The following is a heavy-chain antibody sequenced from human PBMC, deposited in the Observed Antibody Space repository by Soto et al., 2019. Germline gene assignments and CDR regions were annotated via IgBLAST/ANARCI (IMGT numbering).Heavy chain of an antibody. CDR2: SWFDGSIA. CDR3: ARDVARIDSSGKVDY. Sequence: QVQLVESGGGVVQPGRSLRLSCVASGFKFTDYGLNWVRQTPGKGLEWVAISWFDGSIAYYAESVKGRFTISRDDSRHTVYLHMNSLRGEDTAMYYCARDVARIDSSGKVDYWCQGTQVTVSS. D-gene: IGHD3-22*01. CDR1: GFKFTDYG. J-gene: IGHJ4*02. V-gene: IGHV3-33*01.